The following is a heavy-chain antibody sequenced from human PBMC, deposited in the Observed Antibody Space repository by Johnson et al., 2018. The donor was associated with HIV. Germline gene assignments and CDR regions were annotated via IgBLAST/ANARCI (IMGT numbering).Heavy chain of an antibody. CDR1: GFTFSSYA. Sequence: VQLVESGGGVVQPGRSLRLSCAASGFTFSSYAMHWVRQAPGKGLEWVAVISYDGSNKYYADSVKGRFTISRDNSKNTLYLQMNSLRAEDTAVYYCARSFGVTTPGAFDLWGQGTVVTVSS. CDR3: ARSFGVTTPGAFDL. J-gene: IGHJ3*01. D-gene: IGHD3-3*01. CDR2: ISYDGSNK. V-gene: IGHV3-30*04.